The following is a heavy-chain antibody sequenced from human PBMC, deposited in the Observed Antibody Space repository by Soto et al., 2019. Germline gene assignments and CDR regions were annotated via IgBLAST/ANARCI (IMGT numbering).Heavy chain of an antibody. CDR1: GFTFSSYD. D-gene: IGHD6-13*01. Sequence: LRLSCAASGFTFSSYDMHWVRQAPGKGLEWVAVISYDGNNKYYADSVRGRFTISRDNSKNTLYLQMNSQRAEDTAVYYCAKVGKTYDTAWYLDYWGQGTLVTVSS. V-gene: IGHV3-30*18. CDR3: AKVGKTYDTAWYLDY. CDR2: ISYDGNNK. J-gene: IGHJ4*02.